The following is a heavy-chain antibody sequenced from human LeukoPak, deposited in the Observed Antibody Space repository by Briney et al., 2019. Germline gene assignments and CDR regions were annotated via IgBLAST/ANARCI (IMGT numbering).Heavy chain of an antibody. V-gene: IGHV3-21*04. D-gene: IGHD2-21*01. J-gene: IGHJ4*02. CDR2: ISISSAYI. CDR1: GFSFSSYY. Sequence: PGGSLSLTCAASGFSFSSYYRSWVRQAPGKGLEWVSSISISSAYIYYADSVKGRFTISRDNAKNTLYLPMHRLGAEDTAVHDCAKETGDTYSYVTDSWGQGTLVTVSS. CDR3: AKETGDTYSYVTDS.